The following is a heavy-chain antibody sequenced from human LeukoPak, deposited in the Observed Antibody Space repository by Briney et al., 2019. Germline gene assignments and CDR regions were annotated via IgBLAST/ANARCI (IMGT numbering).Heavy chain of an antibody. V-gene: IGHV4-59*12. CDR3: AGSDIVVVPAAGWWFDP. CDR2: IYYSGST. Sequence: SETLSLTCTVSGGSISSYYWSWIRQPPGKGLEWIGYIYYSGSTNYNPSLKSRATMSVDTSKNQFSLKLSSVTAADTAVYYCAGSDIVVVPAAGWWFDPWGQGTLVTVSS. D-gene: IGHD2-2*01. J-gene: IGHJ5*02. CDR1: GGSISSYY.